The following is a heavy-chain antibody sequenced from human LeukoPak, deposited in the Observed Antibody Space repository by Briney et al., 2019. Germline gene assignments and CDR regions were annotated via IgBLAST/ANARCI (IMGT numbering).Heavy chain of an antibody. J-gene: IGHJ4*02. Sequence: ASVKVSCKASGGTFSSYAISWVRQAPGQGLEWMGWISAYDGSTNYAQKFQGRVTMTTDPSTSTAYMELRSLRSDDTAVYYCAREAGSGSWYPFDYWGQGTLVTVPS. D-gene: IGHD6-13*01. V-gene: IGHV1-18*01. CDR3: AREAGSGSWYPFDY. CDR2: ISAYDGST. CDR1: GGTFSSYA.